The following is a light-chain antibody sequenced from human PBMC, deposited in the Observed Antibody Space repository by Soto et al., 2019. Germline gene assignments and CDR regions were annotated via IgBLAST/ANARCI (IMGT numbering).Light chain of an antibody. J-gene: IGLJ7*01. V-gene: IGLV2-14*01. CDR2: EVS. Sequence: QSALTQPASVSGSPGQSITISCTGTSSDVGGYYSVSWYQQHPGKAPELMIYEVSNRPSGVSNRFSGSKSGNTASLTISGLQAEDEADYYCSSYTNINTRVFGGGTQLTVL. CDR1: SSDVGGYYS. CDR3: SSYTNINTRV.